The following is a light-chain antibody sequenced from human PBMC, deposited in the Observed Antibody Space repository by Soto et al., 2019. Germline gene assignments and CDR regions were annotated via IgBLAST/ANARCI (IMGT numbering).Light chain of an antibody. J-gene: IGLJ2*01. V-gene: IGLV9-49*02. CDR1: SDYSDYK. CDR2: VGTGGIVG. Sequence: QSVLTQPPSASASLGASVTLTCTLSSDYSDYKVDWYQQRPGKAPRFVMRVGTGGIVGSKGVGIPDRFSVSGSGLNRSLTIENIQEEDESDLHCGADHDSGSNLVFGGGTQLTVL. CDR3: GADHDSGSNLV.